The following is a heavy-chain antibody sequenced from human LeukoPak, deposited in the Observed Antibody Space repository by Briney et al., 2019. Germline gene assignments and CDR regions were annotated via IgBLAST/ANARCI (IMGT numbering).Heavy chain of an antibody. CDR1: GFTLDDYA. CDR2: ISSSGGST. Sequence: GGSLRLSCAASGFTLDDYAMHGVRQAPGKGLEWVSTISSSGGSTYYAHSVKGGSTISRDNSKNTLYLQMNSLRGEDMAVYYCAKGNYYEIDAFDIWGQGKMVTVSS. D-gene: IGHD3-22*01. J-gene: IGHJ3*02. V-gene: IGHV3-23*01. CDR3: AKGNYYEIDAFDI.